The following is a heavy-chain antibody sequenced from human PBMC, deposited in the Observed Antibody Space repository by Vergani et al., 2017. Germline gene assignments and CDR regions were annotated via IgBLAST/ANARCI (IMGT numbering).Heavy chain of an antibody. CDR2: INNNGGST. Sequence: QLLESGGGLIQPGGSLRLSCAASGFTFNSSAMTWVRQAPGKGLEWVSGINNNGGSTYYADSVKGRFTISRDNSKNTLYLQMTDLRAEDTATYYCAKVCGSTSCPYGGGAFDVGGHGTMVTVSS. D-gene: IGHD2-2*01. J-gene: IGHJ3*01. CDR3: AKVCGSTSCPYGGGAFDV. CDR1: GFTFNSSA. V-gene: IGHV3-23*01.